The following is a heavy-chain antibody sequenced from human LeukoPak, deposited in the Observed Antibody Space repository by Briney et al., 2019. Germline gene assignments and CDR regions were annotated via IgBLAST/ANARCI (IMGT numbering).Heavy chain of an antibody. CDR2: IYWSDDK. CDR1: GFSLSTSGVG. V-gene: IGHV2-5*01. CDR3: AHRQKEYSSSSFDY. J-gene: IGHJ4*02. Sequence: SGPTLVKPTHTLTLTCTFSGFSLSTSGVGVGWNRQPPGKAVESLALIYWSDDKRYSPSLKSRLTITKDTSKNQVVLTMTNMDAVDTATYYSAHRQKEYSSSSFDYWGQGTLVTVSS. D-gene: IGHD6-6*01.